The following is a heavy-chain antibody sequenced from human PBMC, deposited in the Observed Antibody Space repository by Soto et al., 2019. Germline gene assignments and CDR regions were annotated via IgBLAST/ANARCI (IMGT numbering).Heavy chain of an antibody. D-gene: IGHD1-26*01. CDR1: GGTFSSYA. CDR3: ACTVSNYVDDGMDV. CDR2: IIPIFGTA. V-gene: IGHV1-69*12. J-gene: IGHJ6*02. Sequence: QVQLVQSGAEVKKPGSSVKVSCKASGGTFSSYAISWVRQAPGQGLEWMGGIIPIFGTADYAQKFQGRVTITADESTSTAYMELSSLSSEDTAVYYCACTVSNYVDDGMDVWGQGTTVTVSS.